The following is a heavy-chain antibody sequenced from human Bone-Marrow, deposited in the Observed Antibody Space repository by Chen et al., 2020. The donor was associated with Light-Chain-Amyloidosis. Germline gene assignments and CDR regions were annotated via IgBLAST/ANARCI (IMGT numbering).Heavy chain of an antibody. V-gene: IGHV3-30*02. D-gene: IGHD4-17*01. CDR2: ISFDGSNI. Sequence: GFTFSNYAMHWVRQAPGKGLEWVTLISFDGSNIHYGDSVRGRFTISRDNSKDTVYLQIDSLTPEDTALYFCSKGGDGPVTMHSWGQGTLVIVSS. CDR1: GFTFSNYA. J-gene: IGHJ4*02. CDR3: SKGGDGPVTMHS.